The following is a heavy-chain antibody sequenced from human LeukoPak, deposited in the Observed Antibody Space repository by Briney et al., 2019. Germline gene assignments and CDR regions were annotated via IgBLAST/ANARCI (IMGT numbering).Heavy chain of an antibody. CDR3: ARGGYSSSWYYFDY. V-gene: IGHV3-23*01. CDR1: GFTFSSYA. J-gene: IGHJ4*02. Sequence: GGSLRLSCAASGFTFSSYAMSWVRQAPGKGLEWVSPISATGASTYYADSVKGRFTISRDNSKNTLYLQMNSLRAEDTAVYYCARGGYSSSWYYFDYWGQGTLVTVSS. D-gene: IGHD6-13*01. CDR2: ISATGAST.